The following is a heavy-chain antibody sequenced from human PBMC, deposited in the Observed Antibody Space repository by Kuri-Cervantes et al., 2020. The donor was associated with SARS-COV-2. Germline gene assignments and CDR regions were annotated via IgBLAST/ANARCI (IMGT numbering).Heavy chain of an antibody. CDR2: ISYDGSNK. D-gene: IGHD3-16*01. V-gene: IGHV3-30-3*01. CDR3: ARDRSGGGIKRGGWYFDL. CDR1: GFTFSSYW. Sequence: GGSLRLSCAASGFTFSSYWMSWVRQAPGKGLEWVAVISYDGSNKYYADSVKGRFTISRDNSKNTLYLQMNSLRAEDTAVYYCARDRSGGGIKRGGWYFDLWGRGTLVTVSS. J-gene: IGHJ2*01.